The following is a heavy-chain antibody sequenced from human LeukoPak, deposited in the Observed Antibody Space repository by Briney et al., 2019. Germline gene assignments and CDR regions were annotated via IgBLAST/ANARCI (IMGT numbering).Heavy chain of an antibody. D-gene: IGHD2-2*01. Sequence: PSQTLSLTCAVSGGSISSGGYSWSWMRQPPGKGLEWIVYIYHSGSTYNNPSLKSRVTISVDRSKNPFSLKLSSVTAADTAVYYCARVVPAALFDYWGQGTLVTASS. CDR2: IYHSGST. J-gene: IGHJ4*02. CDR3: ARVVPAALFDY. CDR1: GGSISSGGYS. V-gene: IGHV4-30-2*01.